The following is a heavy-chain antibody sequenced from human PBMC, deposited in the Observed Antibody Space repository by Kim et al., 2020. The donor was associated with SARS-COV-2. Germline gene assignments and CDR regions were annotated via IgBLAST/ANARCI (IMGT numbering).Heavy chain of an antibody. CDR1: GFTFSSYS. Sequence: GGSLRLSCAASGFTFSSYSMNWVRQAPGKGLEWVSSISSSSSYIYYADSVKGRFTISRDNAKNSLYLQMNSLRAEDTAVYYFARDRPTYYYDSSGPEAFDIWGQGTMVTVSS. V-gene: IGHV3-21*01. D-gene: IGHD3-22*01. J-gene: IGHJ3*02. CDR3: ARDRPTYYYDSSGPEAFDI. CDR2: ISSSSSYI.